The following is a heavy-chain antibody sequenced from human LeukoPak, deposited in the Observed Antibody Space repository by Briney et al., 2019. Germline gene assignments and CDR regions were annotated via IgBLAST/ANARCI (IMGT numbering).Heavy chain of an antibody. V-gene: IGHV3-23*01. D-gene: IGHD6-13*01. CDR3: AIREPIGY. CDR1: GFTFSSYA. J-gene: IGHJ4*02. Sequence: GGSLRLSCAASGFTFSSYAMSWIRQAPGKGPEWVSAISGSGDRTDYADSVRGRFTISRDNSKSTLYLQMNSLRVEDTAIYYCAIREPIGYWGQGSLVTVSP. CDR2: ISGSGDRT.